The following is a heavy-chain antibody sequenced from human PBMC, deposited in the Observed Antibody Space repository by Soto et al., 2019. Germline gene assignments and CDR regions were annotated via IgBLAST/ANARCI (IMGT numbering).Heavy chain of an antibody. CDR1: GYTFTNHG. J-gene: IGHJ6*02. Sequence: ASVKVSCKTSGYTFTNHGISWVRQAPGQGLEWMGWINAGNGNTKYSQKFQGRVTITRDTSASTAYMELSSLRSEDTAVYYCARDPSYYGMDVWGQGTTVTVSS. CDR3: ARDPSYYGMDV. V-gene: IGHV1-3*01. CDR2: INAGNGNT.